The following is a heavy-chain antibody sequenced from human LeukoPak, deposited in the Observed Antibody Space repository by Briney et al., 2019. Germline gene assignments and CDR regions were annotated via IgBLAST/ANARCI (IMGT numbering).Heavy chain of an antibody. CDR3: ARGYCSSTSCYDWADY. D-gene: IGHD2-2*01. V-gene: IGHV1-2*02. Sequence: ASVKVSCKASGYTFTGYYMHWVRQAPGQGLEWMGWINPNSGGTNYAQKFQGRVTMTRDTSISTAYMELSRLRSDDTAVYYCARGYCSSTSCYDWADYWGQGTLVTASS. J-gene: IGHJ4*02. CDR1: GYTFTGYY. CDR2: INPNSGGT.